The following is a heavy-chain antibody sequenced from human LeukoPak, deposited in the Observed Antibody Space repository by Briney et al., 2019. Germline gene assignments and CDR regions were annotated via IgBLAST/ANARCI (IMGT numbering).Heavy chain of an antibody. V-gene: IGHV4-4*07. D-gene: IGHD1-26*01. CDR2: IYTSGST. J-gene: IGHJ5*02. Sequence: SETLSLTCTVSGGSISSYYWSWIRQPAGKGLEWIGRIYTSGSTNYNPSLKSRVTMSVDTSKNQFSLKLSSVTAADTAVYYCARDLGSGSHRRWFDPWGQGTLVTVSS. CDR3: ARDLGSGSHRRWFDP. CDR1: GGSISSYY.